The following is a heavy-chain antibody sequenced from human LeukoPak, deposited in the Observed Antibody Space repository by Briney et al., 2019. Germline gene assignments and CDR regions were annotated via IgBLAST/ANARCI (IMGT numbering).Heavy chain of an antibody. V-gene: IGHV4-59*01. CDR1: GGSISNYY. J-gene: IGHJ4*02. D-gene: IGHD1-14*01. CDR3: ARAPEPQVFDY. CDR2: IYYSGTT. Sequence: SETLSLTCTVPGGSISNYYWSWIRQPPGKGLEWIGYIYYSGTTNYSPSLKSRVTISVDTSKNQFSLKLSSVTAADTAVYYCARAPEPQVFDYWGQGTLVTVSS.